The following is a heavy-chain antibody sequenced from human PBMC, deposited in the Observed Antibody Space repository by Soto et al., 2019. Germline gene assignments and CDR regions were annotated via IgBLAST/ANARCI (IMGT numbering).Heavy chain of an antibody. V-gene: IGHV4-39*01. D-gene: IGHD4-4*01. J-gene: IGHJ6*02. CDR1: GGSISSSSYY. CDR2: IYYSGST. Sequence: SETLSLTCTVSGGSISSSSYYWGWIRQPPGKGLEWIGSIYYSGSTYYNPSLKSRVTISVDTSKNQFSLKLSSVTAADTAVYYCATNYAYYYYYGMDVWGQGTTVTVSS. CDR3: ATNYAYYYYYGMDV.